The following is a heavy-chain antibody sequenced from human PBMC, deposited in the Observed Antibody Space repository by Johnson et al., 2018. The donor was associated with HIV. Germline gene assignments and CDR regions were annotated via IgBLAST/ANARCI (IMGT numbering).Heavy chain of an antibody. D-gene: IGHD3-22*01. CDR3: ARDYYESSGYYPLGAFDI. Sequence: QVQLVESGGGVVQPGRSLTLSCAASGFTFSSYAMHWVRQAPGKGLEWVAVISYDGSNKYHAGSVKGRFSISRDNSKNTLYLQMNSLRAEDTAVYYCARDYYESSGYYPLGAFDIWGQGTMVTVSS. J-gene: IGHJ3*02. CDR1: GFTFSSYA. CDR2: ISYDGSNK. V-gene: IGHV3-30*14.